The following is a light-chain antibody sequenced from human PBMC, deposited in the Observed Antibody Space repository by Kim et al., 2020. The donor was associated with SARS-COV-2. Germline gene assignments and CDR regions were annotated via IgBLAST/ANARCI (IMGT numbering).Light chain of an antibody. J-gene: IGKJ5*01. CDR1: QSVSSK. CDR3: QQYDNWPIT. V-gene: IGKV3-15*01. Sequence: PGERATLSCRASQSVSSKLAWYQQKLGQAPRLLIYDTSARATGVPARFSGSGSGTEFTLAISSLQSEDFAVYYCQQYDNWPITFGQGTRLEI. CDR2: DTS.